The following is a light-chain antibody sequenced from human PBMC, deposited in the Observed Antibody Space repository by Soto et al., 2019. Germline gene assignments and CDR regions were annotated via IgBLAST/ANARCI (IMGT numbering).Light chain of an antibody. CDR1: QSVSSN. CDR2: VAS. J-gene: IGKJ4*01. V-gene: IGKV3-15*01. CDR3: QQYNVWPLT. Sequence: IVMTQSPATLSVSPGERATLSCRASQSVSSNLAWYQQKPGQTPKLLIYVASTSAAGIPARFSGSRSGTAFTLTISSLQSEDFAVYYCQQYNVWPLTFGGGTKVEFK.